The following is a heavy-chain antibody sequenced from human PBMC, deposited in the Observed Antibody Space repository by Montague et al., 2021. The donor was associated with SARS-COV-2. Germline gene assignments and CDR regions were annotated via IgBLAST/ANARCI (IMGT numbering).Heavy chain of an antibody. CDR2: VYTTGST. V-gene: IGHV4-61*02. CDR3: ARAVIYGGYAFAYFDF. J-gene: IGHJ4*02. D-gene: IGHD5-12*01. Sequence: TLSPTRTVSGGSISSDSYYWSWIRQPAGKGLEWIGRVYTTGSTNYXPSLKSRVTISGDTSRNQFSLRLTSVTAADTAMYYCARAVIYGGYAFAYFDFWGQGVLVTVSS. CDR1: GGSISSDSYY.